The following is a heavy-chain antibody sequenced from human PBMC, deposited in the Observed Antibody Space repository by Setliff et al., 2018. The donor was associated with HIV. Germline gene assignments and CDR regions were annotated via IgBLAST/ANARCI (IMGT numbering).Heavy chain of an antibody. D-gene: IGHD3-3*01. J-gene: IGHJ3*02. V-gene: IGHV4-59*01. CDR2: ISYSGTT. Sequence: SETLSLTCSVSGGSLSNYYWNWIRQPPGGRLEWIGYISYSGTTNYNLSLKSRVSMSVDMSKNQFSLKLNSVTAADTAVYYCARHSDFWSEDAFDIWAQGTVVTVS. CDR1: GGSLSNYY. CDR3: ARHSDFWSEDAFDI.